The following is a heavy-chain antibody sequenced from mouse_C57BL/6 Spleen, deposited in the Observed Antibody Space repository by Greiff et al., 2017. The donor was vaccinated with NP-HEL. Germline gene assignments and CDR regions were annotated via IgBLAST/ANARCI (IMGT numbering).Heavy chain of an antibody. CDR3: TITTANYFDY. CDR1: GYTFTDYE. Sequence: QVQLKQSVAELVRPGASVTLSCKASGYTFTDYEMHWVKQTPVHGLEWIGAIDPETGGTAYNQKFKGKAILTADKSSSTAYMELRSLTSEDSAVYYCTITTANYFDYWGQGTTLTVSS. V-gene: IGHV1-15*01. J-gene: IGHJ2*01. CDR2: IDPETGGT. D-gene: IGHD1-2*01.